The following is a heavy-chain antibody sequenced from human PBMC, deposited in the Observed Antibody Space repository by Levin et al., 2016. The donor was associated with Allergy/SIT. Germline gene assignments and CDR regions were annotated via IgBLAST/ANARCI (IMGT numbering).Heavy chain of an antibody. V-gene: IGHV4-39*02. D-gene: IGHD3-3*01. J-gene: IGHJ5*02. CDR1: GGSISSSSYY. Sequence: SETLSLTCTVSGGSISSSSYYWGWIRQPPGKGLEWIGSIYYSGSTYYNPSLKSRVTISVDTSKNQFSLKLSSVTAADTAVYYCAREYAFWLGNWFDPWGQGTLVTVSS. CDR2: IYYSGST. CDR3: AREYAFWLGNWFDP.